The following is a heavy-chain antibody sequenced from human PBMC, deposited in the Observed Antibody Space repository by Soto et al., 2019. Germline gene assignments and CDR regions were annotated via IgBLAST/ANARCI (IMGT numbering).Heavy chain of an antibody. D-gene: IGHD3-10*01. J-gene: IGHJ4*02. CDR3: ASLGNYYGSGSYYYFDY. CDR2: IYYSGST. V-gene: IGHV4-39*01. CDR1: GGSISSSSYY. Sequence: SETLSLTCTVSGGSISSSSYYWGWIRQPPGKGLEWIGSIYYSGSTYYNPSLKSRVTISVDTSKNQFSLKLSSVTAADTAVYYCASLGNYYGSGSYYYFDYWGQGTLVTVSS.